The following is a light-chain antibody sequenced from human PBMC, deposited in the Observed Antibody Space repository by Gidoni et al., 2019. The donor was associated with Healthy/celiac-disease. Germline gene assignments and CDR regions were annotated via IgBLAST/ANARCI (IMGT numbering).Light chain of an antibody. CDR2: AAS. CDR1: QCISSW. J-gene: IGKJ3*01. Sequence: DIQLTQSPSSLSASVGDRVTITCRASQCISSWVAWYQQKPEKTPKSLIYAASSVQSGVPSRFSGSGSGTDFTLTSSSLQPEDFATYYCQQYNSYPLTFGPGTKVDIK. V-gene: IGKV1D-16*01. CDR3: QQYNSYPLT.